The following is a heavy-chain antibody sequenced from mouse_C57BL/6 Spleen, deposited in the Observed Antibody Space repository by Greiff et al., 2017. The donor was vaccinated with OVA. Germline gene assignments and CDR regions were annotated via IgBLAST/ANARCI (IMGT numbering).Heavy chain of an antibody. CDR3: TRKEGYALDD. Sequence: VQLQQSGPGLVAPSQSLSITCTVSGFSLTSYAISWVRQPPGKGLEWLGVIWTGGGTNYNSALKYRLSIRQDNSKSQVFLQMNSLKPDATARYYCTRKEGYALDDWGKGTSVTVSS. V-gene: IGHV2-9-1*01. CDR2: IWTGGGT. CDR1: GFSLTSYA. J-gene: IGHJ4*01.